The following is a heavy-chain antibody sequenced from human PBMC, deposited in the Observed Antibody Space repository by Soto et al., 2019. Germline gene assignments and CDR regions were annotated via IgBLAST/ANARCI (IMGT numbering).Heavy chain of an antibody. CDR3: ARDNRVAVAGSYWYFDL. CDR2: INAGNGNT. J-gene: IGHJ2*01. CDR1: GYTFTSYA. Sequence: QVQLVQSGAEEKKPGASVKVSCKASGYTFTSYAMHWVRQAPGQRLEWMGWINAGNGNTKYSQKFQGRVTITGDTSASTAYMELSSLRSEDTAVYYCARDNRVAVAGSYWYFDLWGRGTLVTVSS. D-gene: IGHD6-19*01. V-gene: IGHV1-3*05.